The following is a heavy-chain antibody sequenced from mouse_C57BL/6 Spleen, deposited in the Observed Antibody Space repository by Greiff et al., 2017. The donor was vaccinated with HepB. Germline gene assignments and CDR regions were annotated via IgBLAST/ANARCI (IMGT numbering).Heavy chain of an antibody. CDR1: GYAFSSYW. D-gene: IGHD2-3*01. V-gene: IGHV1-80*01. CDR3: ARDGYYFYSLDY. J-gene: IGHJ2*01. Sequence: VQLQQSGAELVKPGASVKISCKASGYAFSSYWMNWVKQRPGKGLEWIGQIYPGDGDTNYNGKFKGKATLTADKSSSTAYMQLSSLTSEDSAVYFCARDGYYFYSLDYGGQGTTLTVSS. CDR2: IYPGDGDT.